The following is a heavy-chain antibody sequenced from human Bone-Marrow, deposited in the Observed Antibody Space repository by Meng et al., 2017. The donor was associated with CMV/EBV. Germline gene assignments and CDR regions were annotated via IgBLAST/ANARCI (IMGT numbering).Heavy chain of an antibody. V-gene: IGHV1-58*01. Sequence: SVKVSCKASGFTFTSSAVQWVRQARGQRLEWIGWIVVGSGNTNYAQKFQERVTITRDMSTSTAYMELSSLRSEDTAVYYCAAEMYSGSYYFDYWGQGTLVTVPS. CDR1: GFTFTSSA. CDR3: AAEMYSGSYYFDY. D-gene: IGHD1-26*01. J-gene: IGHJ4*02. CDR2: IVVGSGNT.